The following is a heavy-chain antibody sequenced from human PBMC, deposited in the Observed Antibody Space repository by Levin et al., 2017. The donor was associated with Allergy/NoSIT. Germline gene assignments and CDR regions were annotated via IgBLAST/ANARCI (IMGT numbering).Heavy chain of an antibody. D-gene: IGHD3-10*01. V-gene: IGHV4-59*01. J-gene: IGHJ4*02. CDR3: ARGSGSYYWDFDY. CDR1: GGSISSYY. Sequence: PSETLSLTCTVSGGSISSYYWSWIRQPPGKGLEWIGYIYYSGSTNYNPSLKSRVTISVDTSKNQFSLKLSSVTAADTAVYYCARGSGSYYWDFDYWGQGTLVTVSS. CDR2: IYYSGST.